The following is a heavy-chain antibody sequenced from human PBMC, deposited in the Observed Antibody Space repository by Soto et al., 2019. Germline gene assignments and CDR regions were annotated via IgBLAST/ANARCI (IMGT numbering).Heavy chain of an antibody. CDR3: ARAPYYDLLTGLRWSYYFDS. CDR1: GGSFSGYY. CDR2: INHSGST. D-gene: IGHD3-9*01. Sequence: SETLSLTCAVYGGSFSGYYWSWIRQPPGKGLEWIGEINHSGSTNYNPSLKSRITISVDTSKNQFSLKLSSVTAADTAVYYCARAPYYDLLTGLRWSYYFDSWGQGILVTVSS. V-gene: IGHV4-34*01. J-gene: IGHJ4*02.